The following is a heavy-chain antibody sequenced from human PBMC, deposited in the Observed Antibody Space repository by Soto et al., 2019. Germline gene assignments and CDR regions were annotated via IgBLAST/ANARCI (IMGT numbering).Heavy chain of an antibody. CDR3: AKDQAAGGTISRYVQY. D-gene: IGHD6-13*01. Sequence: EVHLLESGGGLVQPEGSLRLSCAASGFTCSSYAMSWVRQAPGKGLEWVSGISGSGDTTYYADSVKGRFTISRDNSKNTMYLQVNSLRAEDTAVYYCAKDQAAGGTISRYVQYWGQGTLVTVSS. CDR2: ISGSGDTT. J-gene: IGHJ1*01. V-gene: IGHV3-23*01. CDR1: GFTCSSYA.